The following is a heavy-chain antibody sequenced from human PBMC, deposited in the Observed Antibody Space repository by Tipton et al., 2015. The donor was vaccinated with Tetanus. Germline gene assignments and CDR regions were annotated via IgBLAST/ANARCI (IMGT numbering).Heavy chain of an antibody. CDR1: GGSISSGGYY. J-gene: IGHJ2*01. CDR2: IYYSGST. Sequence: TLSLTCTVSGGSISSGGYYWSWIRQHPGKGLEWIGDIYYSGSTYYNPSLKSRVTISVDTSKNQFSLKLNSVTAADTAVYYCARDYYAELLGWYFALWGRGTLVTVSS. D-gene: IGHD1-26*01. V-gene: IGHV4-31*03. CDR3: ARDYYAELLGWYFAL.